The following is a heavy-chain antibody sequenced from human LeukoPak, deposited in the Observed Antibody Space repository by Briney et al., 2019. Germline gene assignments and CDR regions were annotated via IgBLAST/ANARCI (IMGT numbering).Heavy chain of an antibody. CDR3: ARANYDILTGYDN. CDR1: GGSFSGYY. CDR2: INHSGST. Sequence: SETLSLTCAVYGGSFSGYYWSWIRQPPGKGLEWIGEINHSGSTNYNPSLKSRVTISVDTSKNQFSLKLSSVTAADTAVYYCARANYDILTGYDNWGQGTLVTVSS. D-gene: IGHD3-9*01. J-gene: IGHJ4*02. V-gene: IGHV4-34*09.